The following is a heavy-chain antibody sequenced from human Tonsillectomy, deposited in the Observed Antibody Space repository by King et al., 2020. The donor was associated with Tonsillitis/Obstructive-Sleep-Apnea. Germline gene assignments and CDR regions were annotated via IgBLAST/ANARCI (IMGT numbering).Heavy chain of an antibody. CDR1: GFTFSSYS. CDR2: IISSSSYI. CDR3: AGDLRTTVATTEAFDV. J-gene: IGHJ3*01. D-gene: IGHD4-23*01. Sequence: VQLVESGGGLVKPGGSLRLSCAASGFTFSSYSMNWVRQAPGKGLEWVSSIISSSSYIHYTDSVKGRFTISRDNAKNSLYLQMNSLRAEDTTGYYCAGDLRTTVATTEAFDVWGQGTMGTVSS. V-gene: IGHV3-21*01.